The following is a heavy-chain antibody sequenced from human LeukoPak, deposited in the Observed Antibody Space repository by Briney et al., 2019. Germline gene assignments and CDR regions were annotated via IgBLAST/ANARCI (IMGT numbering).Heavy chain of an antibody. CDR1: GFTFSSYS. CDR3: ARDPPKGNFDY. Sequence: GGSLRLSCAASGFTFSSYSMNWVRQAPGKGLDWVSYISSSSSTIYYADSVKGRFTISRDNAKNSLYLQMNSLRAEDTAVYYCARDPPKGNFDYWGQGTLVTVSS. CDR2: ISSSSSTI. J-gene: IGHJ4*02. V-gene: IGHV3-48*01.